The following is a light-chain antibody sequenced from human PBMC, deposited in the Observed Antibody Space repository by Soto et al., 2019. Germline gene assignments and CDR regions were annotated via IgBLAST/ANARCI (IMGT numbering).Light chain of an antibody. CDR3: QQYNNWPLT. CDR1: QSVSSN. V-gene: IGKV3D-15*01. CDR2: GAS. Sequence: IVLTQSPATLSVSPWERATLSCRASQSVSSNLAWHRQRPGQAPRLLIYGASTRATGVPARFSGGGSGTEFTLTITSLQSEDFAVYWCQQYNNWPLTFGPGTRLEI. J-gene: IGKJ5*01.